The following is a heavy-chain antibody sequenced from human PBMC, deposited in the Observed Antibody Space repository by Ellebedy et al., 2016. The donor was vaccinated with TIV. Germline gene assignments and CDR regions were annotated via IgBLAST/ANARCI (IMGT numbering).Heavy chain of an antibody. CDR3: VRGGSGSYYGDTDY. J-gene: IGHJ4*02. CDR1: GASVSSGGYY. D-gene: IGHD1-26*01. V-gene: IGHV4-61*08. Sequence: SETLSLTXTVSGASVSSGGYYWNWIRQAPGKGLEYLGYIYYTGTTNYNPSLMSRVTISLDTSKNQFSLNLTSVTAADTAVYYCVRGGSGSYYGDTDYWGQGTLVTVSS. CDR2: IYYTGTT.